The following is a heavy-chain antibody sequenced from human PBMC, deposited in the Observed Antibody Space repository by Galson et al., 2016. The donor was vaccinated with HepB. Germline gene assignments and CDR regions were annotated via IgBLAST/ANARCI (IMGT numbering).Heavy chain of an antibody. CDR3: ARGGVGYGDYSYFDI. J-gene: IGHJ2*01. D-gene: IGHD4-17*01. Sequence: SETLSLTCAVSGDSVSSSIWWNWVRQAPQKGLEWIGEIYPSGSTNYNPSLRSRLTMSVDKSKDQFSLKLNSVTAADTAVYYCARGGVGYGDYSYFDIWGRGTLVTVSS. CDR1: GDSVSSSIW. CDR2: IYPSGST. V-gene: IGHV4-4*02.